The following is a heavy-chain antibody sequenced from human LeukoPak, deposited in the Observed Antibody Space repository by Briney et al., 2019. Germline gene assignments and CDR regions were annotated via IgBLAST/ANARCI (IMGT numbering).Heavy chain of an antibody. J-gene: IGHJ3*02. V-gene: IGHV1-8*03. D-gene: IGHD3-22*01. CDR1: GYTFTSYD. CDR2: MNPNSGNT. Sequence: ASVKVSCKASGYTFTSYDINWVRQATGQGLEWMGWMNPNSGNTDYAQKFQGRVTITRSTSMSTAYMELGSLRSEDTAVYYCAGQRDSFDIWGQGTTVTASS. CDR3: AGQRDSFDI.